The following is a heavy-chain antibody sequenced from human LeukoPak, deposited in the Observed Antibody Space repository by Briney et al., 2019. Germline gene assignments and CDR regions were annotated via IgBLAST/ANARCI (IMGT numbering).Heavy chain of an antibody. D-gene: IGHD4-23*01. J-gene: IGHJ4*02. V-gene: IGHV4-59*01. Sequence: SETLSLTWTVSGGSISSYYWSWIRQPPVKGLEWIGYIYYSGSTNYNPSLKSRVTISVDTSKNQFSLKLSSVTAADTAVYYCARDGSYGGDYFDYWGQGTLVTVSS. CDR2: IYYSGST. CDR3: ARDGSYGGDYFDY. CDR1: GGSISSYY.